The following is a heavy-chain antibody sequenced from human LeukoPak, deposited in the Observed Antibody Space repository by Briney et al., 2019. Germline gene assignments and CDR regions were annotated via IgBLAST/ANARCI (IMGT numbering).Heavy chain of an antibody. V-gene: IGHV4-39*01. CDR3: ARHRWRTAMDV. D-gene: IGHD2-21*02. CDR1: GGSISSSTYY. CDR2: IYYSGGT. Sequence: SETLSLTCTVSGGSISSSTYYWGWIRQPPGKGLDWIGSIYYSGGTYYNPSLKSRVTISVDTSKNQVSLKLSSVAAADTAVYYCARHRWRTAMDVWGKGTTVTVSS. J-gene: IGHJ6*04.